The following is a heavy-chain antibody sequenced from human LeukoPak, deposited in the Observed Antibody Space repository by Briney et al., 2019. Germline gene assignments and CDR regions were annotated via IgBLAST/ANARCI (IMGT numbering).Heavy chain of an antibody. D-gene: IGHD6-13*01. CDR3: AKGYIIAGRQWYLDL. V-gene: IGHV3-7*01. J-gene: IGHJ2*01. Sequence: HPGGSLRLSCAASGFTFSSYWMSWVRQAPGKGLEWVANIKQDGSEKYYVDSVKGRFTISRDNAKNSLYLQMNSLRAEDAAVYYCAKGYIIAGRQWYLDLWGRGTLVGVSS. CDR2: IKQDGSEK. CDR1: GFTFSSYW.